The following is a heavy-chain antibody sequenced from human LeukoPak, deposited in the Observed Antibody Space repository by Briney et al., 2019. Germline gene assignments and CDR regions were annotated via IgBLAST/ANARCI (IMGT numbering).Heavy chain of an antibody. D-gene: IGHD4-11*01. CDR2: IYYSGST. Sequence: SETLSLTCTVSGGSISSYYWSWIRQPTGKGLEWIGYIYYSGSTNYNPSLKSRVTISVDTSKNQFSLKLSSVTAADTAVYYCARALQYGYYYGMDVWGQGTTVTVSS. V-gene: IGHV4-59*01. CDR3: ARALQYGYYYGMDV. CDR1: GGSISSYY. J-gene: IGHJ6*02.